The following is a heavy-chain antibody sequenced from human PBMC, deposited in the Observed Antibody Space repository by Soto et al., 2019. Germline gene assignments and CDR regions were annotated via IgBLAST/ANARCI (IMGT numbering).Heavy chain of an antibody. J-gene: IGHJ6*02. CDR2: IKQDGSEQ. CDR1: GFTFSGYC. Sequence: EVQLVESGGGLVQPGESLRLSCAASGFTFSGYCMSWVRQAPGKGLEWVANIKQDGSEQFYVDSVKGRFTISRDNAKNSLYLNMNSLRAEDTAVYYCAREAVWGLGTTVTVSS. V-gene: IGHV3-7*05. CDR3: AREAV.